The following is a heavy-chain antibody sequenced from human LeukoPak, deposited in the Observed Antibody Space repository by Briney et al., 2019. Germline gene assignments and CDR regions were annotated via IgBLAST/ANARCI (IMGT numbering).Heavy chain of an antibody. J-gene: IGHJ4*02. CDR3: AREAPSRYYFDY. V-gene: IGHV4-38-2*02. CDR1: GYSISSGYY. Sequence: TSETLSLTCAVSGYSISSGYYWGWIRQPPGKGLEWIGSIYHSGSTNYNPSLKSRVTISVDTSKNQFSLKLSSVTAADTAVYYCAREAPSRYYFDYWGQGTLVTVSS. CDR2: IYHSGST.